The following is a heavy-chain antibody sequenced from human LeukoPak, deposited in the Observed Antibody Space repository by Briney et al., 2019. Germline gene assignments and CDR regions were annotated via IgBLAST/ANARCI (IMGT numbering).Heavy chain of an antibody. D-gene: IGHD3-3*01. V-gene: IGHV4-4*07. CDR3: AREESSYDFWSGYYAMTNWFDP. Sequence: PSEALSLTCTVSGGSISSYYWSWIRQPAGKGLEWIGRIYTSGSTNYNPSLKSRVTMSVDTSMNQFSLKLSSVTAADTAVYYCAREESSYDFWSGYYAMTNWFDPWGQGTLVTVSS. CDR2: IYTSGST. J-gene: IGHJ5*02. CDR1: GGSISSYY.